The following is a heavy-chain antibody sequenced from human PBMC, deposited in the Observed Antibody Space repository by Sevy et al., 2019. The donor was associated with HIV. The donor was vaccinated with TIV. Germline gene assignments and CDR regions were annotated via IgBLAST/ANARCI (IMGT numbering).Heavy chain of an antibody. CDR1: GGSISSSNYY. J-gene: IGHJ4*02. D-gene: IGHD6-13*01. CDR2: IYYSGST. CDR3: ATYSSSWSHFDY. Sequence: SETLSLTCTVSGGSISSSNYYWGWIRQPPGKGLEWIGNIYYSGSTYYNPSLKSRVTISVDTSKNQFSLKLSSVTAADTAVYYCATYSSSWSHFDYWGQGTLVTVSS. V-gene: IGHV4-39*01.